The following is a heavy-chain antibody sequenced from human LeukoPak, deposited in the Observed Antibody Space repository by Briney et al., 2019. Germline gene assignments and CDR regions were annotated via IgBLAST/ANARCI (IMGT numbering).Heavy chain of an antibody. CDR3: VRGQTIAY. D-gene: IGHD3-3*01. J-gene: IGHJ4*02. CDR1: GFTFSNYW. Sequence: GGSLRLSCTTSGFTFSNYWMYWVRQAPGKGLVWVSRIKSDGTGITYTDSVEGRFTISRDNAKNTLYLQMNSLRDEDTAVYYCVRGQTIAYWGQGTLVTVSS. V-gene: IGHV3-74*01. CDR2: IKSDGTGI.